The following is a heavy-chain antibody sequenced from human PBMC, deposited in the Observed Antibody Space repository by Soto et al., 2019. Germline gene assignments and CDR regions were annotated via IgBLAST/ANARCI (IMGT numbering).Heavy chain of an antibody. CDR1: GYSFDTFG. Sequence: QVQVVQSGAEVKKPGASVKVACKASGYSFDTFGMSWVRQAPGQGLEWMGWISIEKGDTNSAQKFHDRVTMTTETSTSTAYMELRSLTSDDTAVYYCARCYCSVGSCFTCWHFDLWGRGTLVTVSS. D-gene: IGHD2-15*01. J-gene: IGHJ2*01. V-gene: IGHV1-18*01. CDR2: ISIEKGDT. CDR3: ARCYCSVGSCFTCWHFDL.